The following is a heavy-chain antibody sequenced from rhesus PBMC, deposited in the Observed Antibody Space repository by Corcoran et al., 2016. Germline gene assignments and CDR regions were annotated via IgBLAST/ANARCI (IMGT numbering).Heavy chain of an antibody. CDR3: AKDIADKGGFDY. Sequence: EVQLVESGGGVVQPGGSLRLSWAASGFTFDDYAMHWVRQAPGKGLEWVSGISWSGGSTYSADSVKGRFTISRDNAKNSLYLQMGSLRAEDTALYYCAKDIADKGGFDYWGQGVLVTVSS. D-gene: IGHD5-30*01. J-gene: IGHJ4*01. CDR1: GFTFDDYA. CDR2: ISWSGGST. V-gene: IGHV3-201*01.